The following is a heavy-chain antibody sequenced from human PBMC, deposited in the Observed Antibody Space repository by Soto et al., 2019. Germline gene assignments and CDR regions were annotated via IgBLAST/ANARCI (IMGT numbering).Heavy chain of an antibody. CDR3: ASEALCGADCYFFEY. Sequence: PGGSLRLSCAASGFTFSNSEMFWVRQAPGKGLEWVSKINYSGSNIYYSKSVKGRFTISRDNAKNSLYLQMNSLTDEDTAIYFCASEALCGADCYFFEYWGPGTLVTFSS. J-gene: IGHJ4*02. V-gene: IGHV3-48*03. CDR1: GFTFSNSE. D-gene: IGHD2-21*02. CDR2: INYSGSNI.